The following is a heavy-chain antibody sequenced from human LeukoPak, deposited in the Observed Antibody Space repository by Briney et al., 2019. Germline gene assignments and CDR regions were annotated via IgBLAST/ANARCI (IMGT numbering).Heavy chain of an antibody. CDR3: TTPLTTVTTLPFDS. CDR1: GITFINAW. CDR2: IKSRSDGGTT. V-gene: IGHV3-15*01. Sequence: KSGGSLRLSCAASGITFINAWMNWVRQAPGKGLEWVGRIKSRSDGGTTDYATPVKGRFTISRDDPEATVYLQMDSLKIEDTAVYYCTTPLTTVTTLPFDSWGQGTLVTVSS. J-gene: IGHJ4*02. D-gene: IGHD4-17*01.